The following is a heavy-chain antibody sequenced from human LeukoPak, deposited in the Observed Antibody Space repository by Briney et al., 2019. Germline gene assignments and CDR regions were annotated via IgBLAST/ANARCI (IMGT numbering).Heavy chain of an antibody. CDR2: ISGSGGST. J-gene: IGHJ4*02. D-gene: IGHD3-22*01. Sequence: TGGSPRLSCAASGFTFSSYAMGWVRQAPEKGLEWVSAISGSGGSTYYADSVKGRFTISRDNSKNTLYLQMNSLRAEDTAVYYCAKDPMIVVSDPEDSRSWGQGTLVTVSS. CDR1: GFTFSSYA. V-gene: IGHV3-23*01. CDR3: AKDPMIVVSDPEDSRS.